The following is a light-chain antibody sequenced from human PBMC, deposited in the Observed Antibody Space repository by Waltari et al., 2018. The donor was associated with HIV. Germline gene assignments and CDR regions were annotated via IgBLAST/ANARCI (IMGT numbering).Light chain of an antibody. CDR3: QQYNSYPLYS. CDR1: DSLRSS. V-gene: IGKV1-5*03. Sequence: SVALGQTVRITCQGDSLRSSYASWYQQKPGQAPKLLIYKASSLESGVPSRFSGSGSGTEFTLTISRVQPDDFATYYCQQYNSYPLYSFGQGTKLEIK. CDR2: KAS. J-gene: IGKJ2*03.